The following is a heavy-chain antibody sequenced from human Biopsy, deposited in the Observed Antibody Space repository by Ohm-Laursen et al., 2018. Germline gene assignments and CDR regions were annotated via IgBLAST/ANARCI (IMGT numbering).Heavy chain of an antibody. Sequence: SVKASCKASGYTFTGYHVHWVRQAPGHGLEWMGWIRTYNGATDYAQNLQGRVTMTTDTSAATAYMELRSLRSDDTAVYYCARDYQPCLVTIHYYYYGMDVWGQGTTVTVSS. CDR3: ARDYQPCLVTIHYYYYGMDV. CDR1: GYTFTGYH. D-gene: IGHD2-2*01. CDR2: IRTYNGAT. J-gene: IGHJ6*02. V-gene: IGHV1-18*04.